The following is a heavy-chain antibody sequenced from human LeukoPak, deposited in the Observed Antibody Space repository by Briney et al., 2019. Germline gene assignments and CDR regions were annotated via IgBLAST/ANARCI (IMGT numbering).Heavy chain of an antibody. CDR3: AKDLLGDSSGYPDY. CDR2: ISYDGSNK. D-gene: IGHD3-22*01. CDR1: GFTFSSYA. V-gene: IGHV3-30*04. J-gene: IGHJ4*02. Sequence: GGSLRLSCAASGFTFSSYAMHWVRQAPGKGLEWVAVISYDGSNKYYADSVKGRFTISRDNSKNTLYLQMNSLRAEDTAVYYCAKDLLGDSSGYPDYWGQGTLVTVSS.